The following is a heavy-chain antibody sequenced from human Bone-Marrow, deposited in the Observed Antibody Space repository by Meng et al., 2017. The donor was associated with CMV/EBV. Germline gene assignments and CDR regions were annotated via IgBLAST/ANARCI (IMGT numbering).Heavy chain of an antibody. Sequence: SVKVSCKASGGTFSSYAISWVRQAPGQGFEWMGGIIPIFGTANYAQKFQGRVTITTDESTSTAYMELSSLRSEDTAVYYCATENEYSSSSGRVYWGQGALVTVSS. CDR2: IIPIFGTA. CDR3: ATENEYSSSSGRVY. J-gene: IGHJ4*02. CDR1: GGTFSSYA. D-gene: IGHD6-6*01. V-gene: IGHV1-69*05.